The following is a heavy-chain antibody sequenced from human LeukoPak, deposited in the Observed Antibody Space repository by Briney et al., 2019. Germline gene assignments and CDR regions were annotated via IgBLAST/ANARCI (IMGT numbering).Heavy chain of an antibody. J-gene: IGHJ6*03. CDR1: GFTFTNNF. Sequence: GGSLRLSCAASGFTFTNNFMSWVRQVPGKGLEWVANIKQDGSEKTYADSVRGRFTIFRDNAKDSVYLQMNSLRAEDTAVYYCAKVRLGYCSGGSCSRGGTPMDVWGKGTTVTISS. CDR3: AKVRLGYCSGGSCSRGGTPMDV. V-gene: IGHV3-7*01. CDR2: IKQDGSEK. D-gene: IGHD2-15*01.